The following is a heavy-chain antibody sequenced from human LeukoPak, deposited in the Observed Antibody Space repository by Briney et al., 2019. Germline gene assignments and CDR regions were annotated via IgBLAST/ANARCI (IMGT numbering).Heavy chain of an antibody. CDR3: TRGGLGSYSGWFDP. CDR1: GFTFTAYY. V-gene: IGHV1-2*02. Sequence: GASLKVSCKASGFTFTAYYMHWVRQAPGQGLEWMGWINPKNGGTTYAQNLQGRVTMTRDTSISTAYMEISSLRSDDTAVYYCTRGGLGSYSGWFDPWGQGTLATVSS. CDR2: INPKNGGT. J-gene: IGHJ5*02. D-gene: IGHD3-10*01.